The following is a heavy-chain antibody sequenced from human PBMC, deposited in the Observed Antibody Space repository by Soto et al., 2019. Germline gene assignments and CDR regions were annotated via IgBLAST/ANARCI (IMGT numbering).Heavy chain of an antibody. CDR1: GGTFSNYA. D-gene: IGHD6-19*01. Sequence: QVQLVQSGAEVKKPGSSVKVSCKVSGGTFSNYAIDWMRLAPGHGLEWMGGIVPIFGTRYYTQKFQGRATIIADDSTTTAYLEMSSLRSEDTAIYYCARVEAVAGLYNYHGLDVWGQGTAVTVSS. J-gene: IGHJ6*02. CDR2: IVPIFGTR. CDR3: ARVEAVAGLYNYHGLDV. V-gene: IGHV1-69*12.